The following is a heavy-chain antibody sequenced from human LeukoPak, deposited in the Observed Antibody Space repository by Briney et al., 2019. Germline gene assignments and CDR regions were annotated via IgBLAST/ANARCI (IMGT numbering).Heavy chain of an antibody. J-gene: IGHJ4*01. Sequence: SETLSLTCTVSGDSIRSYYWNWIRRPPGKGLEWIGYTYYTGSTSYNPSLKSRVTISLDTSKSQFSLRLTSVTAADTAVYYCASHGSSGHDPLTWGQGTLVTVSS. CDR3: ASHGSSGHDPLT. CDR1: GDSIRSYY. D-gene: IGHD5-12*01. CDR2: TYYTGST. V-gene: IGHV4-59*08.